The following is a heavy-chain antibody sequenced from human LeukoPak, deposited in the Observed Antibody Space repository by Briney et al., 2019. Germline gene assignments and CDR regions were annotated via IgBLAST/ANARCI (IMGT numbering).Heavy chain of an antibody. CDR2: INHSGST. CDR1: GGSFSGYY. CDR3: ARTYSSGWTYFDS. J-gene: IGHJ4*02. V-gene: IGHV4-34*01. D-gene: IGHD6-19*01. Sequence: SETLSLTCAVYGGSFSGYYWSWIRQPPGKGLEWIGEINHSGSTNYNPSLKSRVTISVDTSKNQFSLKLSSVTAADTAVYYCARTYSSGWTYFDSWGQGTLVTVSS.